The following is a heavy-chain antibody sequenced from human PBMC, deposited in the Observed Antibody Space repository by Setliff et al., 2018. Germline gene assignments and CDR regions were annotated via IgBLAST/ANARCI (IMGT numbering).Heavy chain of an antibody. Sequence: GGSLRLSCAASGLTFSSYDMNWVRQAPGEGLEWVSTITSSGGDTYYADSVKGRFIVSRDNAKNSLSLQMNGLRAEDTSVYYCARDVFDFRTGQGGPWGQGTRVTVSS. CDR2: ITSSGGDT. D-gene: IGHD3-3*01. V-gene: IGHV3-21*06. CDR1: GLTFSSYD. CDR3: ARDVFDFRTGQGGP. J-gene: IGHJ5*02.